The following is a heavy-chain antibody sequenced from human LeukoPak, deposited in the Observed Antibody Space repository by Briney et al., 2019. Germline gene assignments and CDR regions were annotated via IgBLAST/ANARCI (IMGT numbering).Heavy chain of an antibody. D-gene: IGHD2-15*01. V-gene: IGHV1-69*13. CDR1: GGTFSSYA. CDR3: ARSGVVVVALYYFDY. CDR2: IIPIFGTA. Sequence: GASVKVSCKASGGTFSSYAISWVRQAPGQGLEWMGGIIPIFGTANYAQKFQGRVTITADESTSTAYMELSSLRSEDTAVYYCARSGVVVVALYYFDYWGQGTLVTVSS. J-gene: IGHJ4*02.